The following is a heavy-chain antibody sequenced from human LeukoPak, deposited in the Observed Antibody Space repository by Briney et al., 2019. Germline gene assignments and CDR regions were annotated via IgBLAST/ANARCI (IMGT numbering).Heavy chain of an antibody. Sequence: SETLSLTCTVSGGSISSYYWSWVRHPPGKGLEWIGYIYYSGSTNYNPSLKSRVTISVDTSKNQFSLKLSSVTAADTAVYYRARERGIVGATTADYWGQGTLVTVSS. CDR3: ARERGIVGATTADY. J-gene: IGHJ4*02. CDR2: IYYSGST. D-gene: IGHD1-26*01. CDR1: GGSISSYY. V-gene: IGHV4-59*01.